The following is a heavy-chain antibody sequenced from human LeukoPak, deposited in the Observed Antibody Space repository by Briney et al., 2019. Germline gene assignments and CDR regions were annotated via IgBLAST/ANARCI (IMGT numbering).Heavy chain of an antibody. D-gene: IGHD1-7*01. J-gene: IGHJ4*02. CDR2: IWNEGNIK. CDR3: ARALDLLYFDY. V-gene: IGHV3-33*08. Sequence: GALRLSCAASGFTFSSYGMHWVRQAPGGGLEWLAVIWNEGNIKFYTDSVKDRFTISRDNSKNMLYLQMNSLRGEDTAVYYCARALDLLYFDYWGQGTLVTVSS. CDR1: GFTFSSYG.